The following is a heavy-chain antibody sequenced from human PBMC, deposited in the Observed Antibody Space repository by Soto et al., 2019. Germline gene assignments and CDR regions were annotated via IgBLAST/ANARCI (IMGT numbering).Heavy chain of an antibody. J-gene: IGHJ4*02. Sequence: QERLVQSGAEVRKPGSSVNVSCKVTGGTSTRYAINWVRQAPGQGLEWMGGIVPMFGTSKYAQKFQGRVTITADRSTNIAYMELRRLRSDDKAVYYCNRGSEYDFWSGYLWGQGTLVSVSS. CDR3: NRGSEYDFWSGYL. D-gene: IGHD3-3*01. CDR2: IVPMFGTS. CDR1: GGTSTRYA. V-gene: IGHV1-69*06.